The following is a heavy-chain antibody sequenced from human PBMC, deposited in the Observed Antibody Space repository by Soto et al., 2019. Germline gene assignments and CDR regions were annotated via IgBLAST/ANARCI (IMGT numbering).Heavy chain of an antibody. V-gene: IGHV1-3*01. Sequence: GASVKVSCKXSGYTFTSYAMHWVRQAPGQRLEWMGWINAGNGNTKYSQKFQGRVTITRDTSASTAYMELSSLRSEDTAVYYCARGQAAAGTGWLDPWGQGTLVTVSS. CDR2: INAGNGNT. J-gene: IGHJ5*02. CDR3: ARGQAAAGTGWLDP. CDR1: GYTFTSYA. D-gene: IGHD6-13*01.